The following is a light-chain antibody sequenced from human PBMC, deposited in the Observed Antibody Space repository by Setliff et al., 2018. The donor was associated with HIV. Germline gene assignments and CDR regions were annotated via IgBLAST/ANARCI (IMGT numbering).Light chain of an antibody. V-gene: IGLV2-11*01. CDR3: CSYAGSYTLV. J-gene: IGLJ2*01. CDR2: DVS. Sequence: QSVLTQPRSVSGSPGQSVTISCTGTSSDVGGYNYVSWYQQHPGKAPKLMIYDVSKWPSGVPDRFSGSKSGNTASLTISGLQAEDEADYYCCSYAGSYTLVFGGGTK. CDR1: SSDVGGYNY.